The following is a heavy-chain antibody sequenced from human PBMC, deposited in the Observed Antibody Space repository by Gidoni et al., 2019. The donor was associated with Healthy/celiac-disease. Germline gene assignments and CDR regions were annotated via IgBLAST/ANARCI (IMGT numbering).Heavy chain of an antibody. V-gene: IGHV4-34*01. Sequence: QVQLQQWGAGLLKPSETLSLTCAVYGGSFSGYYWSWIRQPPGKGLEWIGEINHSGSTNYNPSLKSRVTISVDTSKNQFSLKLSSVTAADTAVYYCARKDYDFWSGPKPYYFDYWGQGTLVTVSS. J-gene: IGHJ4*02. D-gene: IGHD3-3*01. CDR2: INHSGST. CDR3: ARKDYDFWSGPKPYYFDY. CDR1: GGSFSGYY.